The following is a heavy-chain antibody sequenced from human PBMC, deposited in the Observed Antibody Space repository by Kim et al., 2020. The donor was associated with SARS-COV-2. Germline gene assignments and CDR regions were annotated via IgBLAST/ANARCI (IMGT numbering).Heavy chain of an antibody. V-gene: IGHV3-73*01. D-gene: IGHD4-17*01. J-gene: IGHJ3*02. CDR2: IRSKANSYAT. Sequence: GGSLRLSCAASGFTFSGSAMHWVRQASGKGLEWVGRIRSKANSYATAYAASVKGRFTISRDDSKNTAYLQMNSLKTEDTAVYYCTRHNRGDYEVGAFDIWGQGTMVTVSS. CDR1: GFTFSGSA. CDR3: TRHNRGDYEVGAFDI.